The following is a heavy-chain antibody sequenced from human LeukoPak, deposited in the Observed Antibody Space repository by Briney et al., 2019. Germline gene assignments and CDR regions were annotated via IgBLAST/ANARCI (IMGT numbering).Heavy chain of an antibody. D-gene: IGHD2-2*01. CDR3: ATSRTFDY. V-gene: IGHV3-7*01. Sequence: PGGSLRLSCVVSGFTFSSSWMTWVRQAPGKGLEWVANIKQDGRETHYVDSVKGRFTISRDNAKNSLYLQMNSLRAEDTAVYYCATSRTFDYWGQGTLVTVSS. CDR1: GFTFSSSW. J-gene: IGHJ4*02. CDR2: IKQDGRET.